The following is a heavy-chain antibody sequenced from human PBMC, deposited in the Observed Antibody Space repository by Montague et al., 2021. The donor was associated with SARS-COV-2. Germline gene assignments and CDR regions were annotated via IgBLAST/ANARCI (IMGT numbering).Heavy chain of an antibody. CDR2: LSSSGST. CDR1: GESIDRDTYY. D-gene: IGHD6-19*01. J-gene: IGHJ4*02. CDR3: ARPGSVSGWFYFDD. V-gene: IGHV4-39*02. Sequence: SETLSLTCIVSGESIDRDTYYWGWIRQSPGKGLEWIGSLSSSGSTYYXPSLRGRVTISMDTSKNHFSLKVNSVTATDTAVYFCARPGSVSGWFYFDDWGQGTLVSVSS.